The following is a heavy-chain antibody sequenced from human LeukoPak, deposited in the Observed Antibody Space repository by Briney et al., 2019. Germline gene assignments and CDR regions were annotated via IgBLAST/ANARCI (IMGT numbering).Heavy chain of an antibody. Sequence: ASVKVSCKASGHTFTSYDINSVRQATGQGLEWMGWMNSNGGNTDYAQKFQGRVTMTRNTSISTAYMELSSLRSEDTAVYYCARVRLGTADYYYYMDVWGKGTTVTVSS. D-gene: IGHD1-7*01. CDR3: ARVRLGTADYYYYMDV. J-gene: IGHJ6*03. CDR2: MNSNGGNT. V-gene: IGHV1-8*01. CDR1: GHTFTSYD.